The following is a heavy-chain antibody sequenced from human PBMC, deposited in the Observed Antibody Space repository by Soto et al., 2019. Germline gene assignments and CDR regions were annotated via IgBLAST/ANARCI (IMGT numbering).Heavy chain of an antibody. Sequence: GGSLSLSCAASGFTFSSYGMHWVRQAPGKGLEWVAVIWYDGNNKYYADSVKGRFTISRDNSNNTLYVQMTSLRAEDTAVYYCARGLHSLFDYWGQGTLVTVSS. CDR3: ARGLHSLFDY. D-gene: IGHD2-21*01. CDR2: IWYDGNNK. CDR1: GFTFSSYG. V-gene: IGHV3-33*01. J-gene: IGHJ4*02.